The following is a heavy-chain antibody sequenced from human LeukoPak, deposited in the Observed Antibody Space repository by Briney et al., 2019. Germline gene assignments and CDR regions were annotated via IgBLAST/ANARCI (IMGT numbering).Heavy chain of an antibody. CDR2: IYXXGSN. J-gene: IGHJ4*02. V-gene: IGHV4-59*01. CDR1: XXSXXSFY. CDR3: ATPPLLDY. Sequence: AGTLCLTCTVSXXSXXSFYXXXXXXPPXKGLEWVGYIYXXGSNNYNPSIKSRVPISVDKSKNQLSLKLSSATAADPDVYYCATPPLLDYWGQGNLVTASS.